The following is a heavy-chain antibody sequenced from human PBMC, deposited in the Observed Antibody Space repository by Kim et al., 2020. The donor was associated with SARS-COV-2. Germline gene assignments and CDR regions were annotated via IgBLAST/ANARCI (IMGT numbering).Heavy chain of an antibody. CDR3: ARDSHVAMDV. J-gene: IGHJ6*02. CDR1: GFTFTDHY. V-gene: IGHV3-72*01. Sequence: GGSLRLSCATSGFTFTDHYMDWVRQAPGKGLEWVGRIRNKAQGYTSAYAASVTGRFIIARDDSKNSVYLQMNRLKTEDTAVYYCARDSHVAMDVWGQGTTVTVSS. D-gene: IGHD3-16*01. CDR2: IRNKAQGYTS.